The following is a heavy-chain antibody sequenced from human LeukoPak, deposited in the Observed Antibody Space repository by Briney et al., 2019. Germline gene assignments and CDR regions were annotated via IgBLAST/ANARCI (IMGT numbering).Heavy chain of an antibody. V-gene: IGHV1-2*02. CDR2: INPNSGGT. CDR1: GYTFTGYY. Sequence: ASAKVSCKASGYTFTGYYMHWVRQAPGQGLEWMGWINPNSGGTNYAQKFQGRVTMTRDTSISTAYMELSRLRSDDTAVYYCARVWRRGVAVAGPKYWGQGTLVTVSS. D-gene: IGHD6-19*01. J-gene: IGHJ4*02. CDR3: ARVWRRGVAVAGPKY.